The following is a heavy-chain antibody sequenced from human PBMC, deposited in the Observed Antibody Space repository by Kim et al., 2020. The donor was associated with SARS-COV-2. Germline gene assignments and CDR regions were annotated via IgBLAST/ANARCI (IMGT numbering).Heavy chain of an antibody. J-gene: IGHJ3*02. CDR1: GFTFSSYA. V-gene: IGHV3-23*01. CDR3: AKEGYYYDSSGYYPHDAFDI. D-gene: IGHD3-22*01. CDR2: ISGSGGST. Sequence: GGSLRLSCAASGFTFSSYAMSWVRQAPGKGLEWVSAISGSGGSTYYADSVKGRFTISRDNSKNTLYLQMNSLRAEDTAVYYCAKEGYYYDSSGYYPHDAFDIWGQGTMVTVSS.